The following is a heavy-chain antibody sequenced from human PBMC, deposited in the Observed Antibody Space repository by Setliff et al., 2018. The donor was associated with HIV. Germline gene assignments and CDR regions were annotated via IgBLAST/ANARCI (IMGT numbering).Heavy chain of an antibody. V-gene: IGHV4-59*08. Sequence: SETLSLTCTVSGGSISSYYWSWIRQPPGKGLEWIGYIYYSGSTNYNPSLKSRLTISIDTSKNQFSLKLNSVTAADTAVYYCARYSYGYVRDLRFDPWGQGTLVTVSS. J-gene: IGHJ5*02. D-gene: IGHD5-18*01. CDR2: IYYSGST. CDR3: ARYSYGYVRDLRFDP. CDR1: GGSISSYY.